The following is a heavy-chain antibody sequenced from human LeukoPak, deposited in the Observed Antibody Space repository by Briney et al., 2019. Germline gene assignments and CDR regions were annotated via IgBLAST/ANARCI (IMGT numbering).Heavy chain of an antibody. Sequence: ASVKVSCKASGGTFSSYAISWVRQAPGQGLEWMGGIIPIFGTANYAQKFQGRGTITADESTSTAYMELSSLRSEDTAVYYCARASDDYGDYSYFDYWGQGTLVTVSS. CDR2: IIPIFGTA. V-gene: IGHV1-69*13. D-gene: IGHD4-17*01. CDR3: ARASDDYGDYSYFDY. CDR1: GGTFSSYA. J-gene: IGHJ4*02.